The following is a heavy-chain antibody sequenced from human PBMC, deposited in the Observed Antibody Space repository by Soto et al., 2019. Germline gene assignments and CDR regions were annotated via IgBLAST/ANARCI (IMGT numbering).Heavy chain of an antibody. D-gene: IGHD4-4*01. Sequence: PLETLSLTCTVSGGSISSGDYYWSWIRQPPGKGLEWIGYIYYSGSTYYNPSLKSRVTISVDTSKNQFSLKLSSVTAADTAVYYCARDGITTVTTEDYYYGMDVWGQGTTVTVSS. CDR1: GGSISSGDYY. V-gene: IGHV4-30-4*01. CDR3: ARDGITTVTTEDYYYGMDV. CDR2: IYYSGST. J-gene: IGHJ6*02.